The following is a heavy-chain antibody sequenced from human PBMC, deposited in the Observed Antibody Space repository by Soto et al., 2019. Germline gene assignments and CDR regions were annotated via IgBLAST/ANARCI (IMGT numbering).Heavy chain of an antibody. CDR3: ARGGVPAYDPTTYGMDV. CDR2: IYYSGST. Sequence: QVQLQESGPGLVKPSETLSLTCTVSGGSISSYYWSWIRQPPGKGLEWIGYIYYSGSTNYNPSLKSRATISVDTSKNQFSLKLSSVTAADTAVYYCARGGVPAYDPTTYGMDVWGQGTTVTVSS. CDR1: GGSISSYY. D-gene: IGHD2-2*01. V-gene: IGHV4-59*01. J-gene: IGHJ6*02.